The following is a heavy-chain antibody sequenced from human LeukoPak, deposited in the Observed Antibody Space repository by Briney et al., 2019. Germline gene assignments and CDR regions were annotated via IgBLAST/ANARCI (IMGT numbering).Heavy chain of an antibody. CDR1: GFTFGDYA. J-gene: IGHJ4*02. V-gene: IGHV3-21*01. D-gene: IGHD6-13*01. Sequence: GGSLRLSCTAPGFTFGDYAMNWVRQAPGKGLEWVSSISSSSSYIYYADSVKGRFTISRDNAKNSLYLQMNSLRAEDTAVYYCARVAEAAAFDYWGQGTLVTVSS. CDR2: ISSSSSYI. CDR3: ARVAEAAAFDY.